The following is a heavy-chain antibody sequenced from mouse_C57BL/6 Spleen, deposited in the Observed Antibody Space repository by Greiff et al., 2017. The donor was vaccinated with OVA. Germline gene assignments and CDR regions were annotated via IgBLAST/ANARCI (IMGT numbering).Heavy chain of an antibody. CDR3: ARAKIYMSAMDY. V-gene: IGHV1-53*01. CDR2: INPSNGGT. D-gene: IGHD1-1*01. Sequence: QVQLQQPGTELVKPGASVKLSCKASGYTFTSYWMHWVKQRPGQGLEWIGNINPSNGGTNYNEKFKSKATLTVDKSSSTAYMELRSLTSEDSAVYYCARAKIYMSAMDYWGQGTSLTVSS. J-gene: IGHJ4*01. CDR1: GYTFTSYW.